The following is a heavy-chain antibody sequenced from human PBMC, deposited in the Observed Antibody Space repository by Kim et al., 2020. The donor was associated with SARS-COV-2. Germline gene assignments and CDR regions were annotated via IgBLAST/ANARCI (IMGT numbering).Heavy chain of an antibody. CDR3: ARGAGLEWLEYWFDP. D-gene: IGHD3-3*01. CDR2: IYYSGST. V-gene: IGHV4-59*13. Sequence: SETLSLTCTVSGGSISSYYWSWIRQPPGKGLEWIGYIYYSGSTNYNPSLKIRVTISVDTSKNQFSLKLSSVTAADTAVYYCARGAGLEWLEYWFDPWGQGTLVTVSS. J-gene: IGHJ5*02. CDR1: GGSISSYY.